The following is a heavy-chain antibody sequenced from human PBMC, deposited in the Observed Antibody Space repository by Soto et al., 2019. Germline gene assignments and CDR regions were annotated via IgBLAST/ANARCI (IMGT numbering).Heavy chain of an antibody. CDR2: IYYSGST. D-gene: IGHD6-25*01. J-gene: IGHJ4*02. CDR3: ARGLIRGGSIDY. Sequence: QVQLQESGPGLVKPSQTLSLTCTVSGGSISSGGYYWSWIRQHPGKGLEWIGYIYYSGSTYYNPYLRSRANISVDTSKNQCSLKLSSVTAADTAVYYCARGLIRGGSIDYWGQGTLVTVSS. V-gene: IGHV4-31*03. CDR1: GGSISSGGYY.